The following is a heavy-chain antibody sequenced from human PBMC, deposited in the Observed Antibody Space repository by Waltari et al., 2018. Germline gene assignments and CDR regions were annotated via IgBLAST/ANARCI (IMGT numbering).Heavy chain of an antibody. CDR2: IRKDGSGK. J-gene: IGHJ4*02. CDR1: GFTFRNYW. Sequence: EVQLVESGGGLVQSGGSLRLSCAASGFTFRNYWMSWVRQAPGKGPEWVANIRKDGSGKYYVDSVKGRFSISRDNAKNSLFLQMDSLRVEDTAIYYCVRPAEKSPDYWGQGILVSVSS. CDR3: VRPAEKSPDY. V-gene: IGHV3-7*04.